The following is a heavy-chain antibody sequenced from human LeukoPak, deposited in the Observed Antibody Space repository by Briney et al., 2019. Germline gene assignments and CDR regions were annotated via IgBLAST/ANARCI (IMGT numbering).Heavy chain of an antibody. Sequence: GGSLRLSCAASGFTVSSNYMNWVRQAPGKGLEWVSTIRDTGGITYYADSVKGRFTISRDNSKNTLYLQMHSLRAEDTAVYYCAKSTSSGWTYYFDYWGQGTLVTVSS. CDR3: AKSTSSGWTYYFDY. J-gene: IGHJ4*02. V-gene: IGHV3-23*01. CDR1: GFTVSSNY. D-gene: IGHD6-19*01. CDR2: IRDTGGIT.